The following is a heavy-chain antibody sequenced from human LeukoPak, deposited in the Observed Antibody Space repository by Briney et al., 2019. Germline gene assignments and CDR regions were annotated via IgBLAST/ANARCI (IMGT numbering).Heavy chain of an antibody. D-gene: IGHD5-18*01. CDR1: IGYICNQY. CDR2: IYYSGST. V-gene: IGHV4-59*11. CDR3: ASSCYSYAHYFAV. J-gene: IGHJ4*02. Sequence: SETLSLTCMDPIGYICNQYGRSRRQPPGKGLEWIGYIYYSGSTNYNPSLKSRVTISVDTSKDQFSLKLSSLTAADTAVYYCASSCYSYAHYFAVRGQGTQVTVS.